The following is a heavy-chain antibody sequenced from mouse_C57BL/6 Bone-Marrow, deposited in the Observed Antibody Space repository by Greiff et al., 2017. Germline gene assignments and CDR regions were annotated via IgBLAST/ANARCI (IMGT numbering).Heavy chain of an antibody. D-gene: IGHD1-1*01. CDR3: ASGHYGSSYGLGWYCDV. J-gene: IGHJ1*03. V-gene: IGHV1-59*01. CDR2: IDPSDSYT. CDR1: GYTFTSYW. Sequence: VQLQQPGAELVRPGTSVKLSCKASGYTFTSYWMHWVKQRPGQGLEWIGVIDPSDSYTNYNQKFKGKATLTVDTSTSTAYMQLSSLTSEDSAVYYCASGHYGSSYGLGWYCDVWGTGTTVTVSS.